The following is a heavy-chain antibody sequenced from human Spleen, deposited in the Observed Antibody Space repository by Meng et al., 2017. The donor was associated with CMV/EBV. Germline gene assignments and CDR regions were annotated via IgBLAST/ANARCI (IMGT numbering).Heavy chain of an antibody. Sequence: GGSLRLSCSASGFIFSDYSMNWVRQAPGKGLEWVSSITSSGSSIRNADSVKGRFTISRDNAKNSLYLQMNSLRAEDTAVYYCARPYQLLYYDYYGMDVWGQGTTVTVSS. CDR2: ITSSGSSI. CDR1: GFIFSDYS. V-gene: IGHV3-21*01. D-gene: IGHD2-2*01. J-gene: IGHJ6*02. CDR3: ARPYQLLYYDYYGMDV.